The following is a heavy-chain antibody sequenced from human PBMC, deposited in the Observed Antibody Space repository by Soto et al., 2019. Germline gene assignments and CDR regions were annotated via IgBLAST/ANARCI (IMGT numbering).Heavy chain of an antibody. CDR1: GFTFSDYA. D-gene: IGHD6-19*01. Sequence: VQLVESGGGVVQPGRSLRLSCAASGFTFSDYAMHWVRQAPGKGLEWVAVVSHDGRNTHYADSVKGRFTISRDSSKNTVSLEMTSLRADDTAVYYSAKGGRQWLVTSDFNYWGQGALVTVSS. CDR2: VSHDGRNT. CDR3: AKGGRQWLVTSDFNY. V-gene: IGHV3-30*18. J-gene: IGHJ4*02.